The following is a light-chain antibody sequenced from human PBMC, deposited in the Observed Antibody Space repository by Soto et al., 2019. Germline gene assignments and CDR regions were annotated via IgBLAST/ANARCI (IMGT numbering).Light chain of an antibody. CDR1: SSDVGAYKY. V-gene: IGLV2-8*01. CDR3: SSYAGSNNWV. J-gene: IGLJ3*02. CDR2: DVS. Sequence: QSVLTQPPSASGSPGQSVTISCTGTSSDVGAYKYVSWYQQHPGKAPKLMIYDVSKRPSGVPDRFSGSKSGNTASLTVSGLQAEDEADYYCSSYAGSNNWVFGGGTKLTVL.